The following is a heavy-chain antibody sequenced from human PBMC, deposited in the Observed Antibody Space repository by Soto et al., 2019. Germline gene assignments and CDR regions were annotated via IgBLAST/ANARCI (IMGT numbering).Heavy chain of an antibody. CDR1: GFTFNTYS. CDR2: IWYDGTQK. V-gene: IGHV3-33*01. J-gene: IGHJ4*02. CDR3: ARAGGTTVTGLWHFDS. Sequence: GGSLRLSCEASGFTFNTYSMHWVRQPPGKGLEWLAAIWYDGTQKYYAGSVKGRFIISRDNSKKTLYLEMNSLRAEDTAVYYCARAGGTTVTGLWHFDSWGQGTLVTVSS. D-gene: IGHD4-17*01.